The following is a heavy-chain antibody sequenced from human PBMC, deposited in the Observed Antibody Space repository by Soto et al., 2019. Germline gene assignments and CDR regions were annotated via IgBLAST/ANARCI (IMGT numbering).Heavy chain of an antibody. V-gene: IGHV3-30-3*01. CDR2: ISYDGSNK. CDR1: GFTFSSYA. Sequence: QVQLVESGGGVVQPGRSLRLSCAASGFTFSSYAMHWVRQAPGKGLEWVAVISYDGSNKYYADSVKGRFTISRDNSKNTLYLQMNSLRAEGTAVYYCARDRGKGYWSGGSCSRAGGYCDYWSQGTLVTVSS. J-gene: IGHJ4*02. CDR3: ARDRGKGYWSGGSCSRAGGYCDY. D-gene: IGHD2-15*01.